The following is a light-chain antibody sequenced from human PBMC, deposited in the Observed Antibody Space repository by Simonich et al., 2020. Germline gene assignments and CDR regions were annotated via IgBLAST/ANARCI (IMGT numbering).Light chain of an antibody. CDR2: DAS. Sequence: EIVLTPSPATLSLSPGERATLSCRASQSVSSYLAWYQQKPGQAPRLLIYDASNRATGIPARFSGSGSGTDFTLTISSLEPEDVAVYYCQQRSNGPMYTFGQGTKLEIK. CDR3: QQRSNGPMYT. CDR1: QSVSSY. V-gene: IGKV3-11*01. J-gene: IGKJ2*01.